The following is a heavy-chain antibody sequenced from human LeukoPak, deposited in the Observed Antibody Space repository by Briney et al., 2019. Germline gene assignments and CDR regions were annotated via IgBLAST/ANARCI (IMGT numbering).Heavy chain of an antibody. D-gene: IGHD3-16*01. CDR2: ISYDGTNR. CDR1: GFNFSSYG. J-gene: IGHJ4*02. V-gene: IGHV3-30*18. CDR3: AKDWLTLDY. Sequence: GGSLRLSCAGSGFNFSSYGMHWVRQAPGKVLEWVAVISYDGTNRYYTDSVKGRFTISRDNSKNMLFLQMNSLRAEDTAVYYCAKDWLTLDYWGQGTLVTVSS.